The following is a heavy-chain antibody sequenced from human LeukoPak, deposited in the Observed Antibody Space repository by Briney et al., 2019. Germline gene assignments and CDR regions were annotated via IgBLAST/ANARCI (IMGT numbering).Heavy chain of an antibody. Sequence: SETLSLTCAIYGGSFGTHSWTWIRQPPGKGLEWVGEIHQSGSTNYNPSLRSRVIISVDTSKNQFSVRLRSVTAADTAMYFCTRGNMSPGSFHGMDVWGQGTMVT. V-gene: IGHV4-34*01. CDR2: IHQSGST. CDR3: TRGNMSPGSFHGMDV. J-gene: IGHJ6*02. D-gene: IGHD2-21*01. CDR1: GGSFGTHS.